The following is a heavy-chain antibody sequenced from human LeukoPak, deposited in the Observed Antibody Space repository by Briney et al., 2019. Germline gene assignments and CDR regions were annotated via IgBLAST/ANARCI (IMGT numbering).Heavy chain of an antibody. Sequence: SETLSLTCTVSGYSISSGYYWCWIRQPPGKGLAWIGSLYESGSTYYNPSLKRRVNISVDTSKNQVSLRINSVTAADTAVYYCATGKSRGSHIDYWGQGTLVTVSS. D-gene: IGHD1-26*01. J-gene: IGHJ4*02. CDR2: LYESGST. CDR3: ATGKSRGSHIDY. V-gene: IGHV4-38-2*02. CDR1: GYSISSGYY.